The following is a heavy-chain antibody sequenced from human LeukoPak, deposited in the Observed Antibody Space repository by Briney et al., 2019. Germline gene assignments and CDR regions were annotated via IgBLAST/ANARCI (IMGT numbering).Heavy chain of an antibody. D-gene: IGHD2/OR15-2a*01. CDR1: GFTFSSYA. CDR2: ISYDGSNK. V-gene: IGHV3-30-3*01. CDR3: ARGLSDFDY. Sequence: QPGRSLRLSCAASGFTFSSYAMHWVRQAPGKGLEWVAVISYDGSNKYYADSVKGRFTISRDNSKNTLYLQMNSLRAEDTAVYYCARGLSDFDYWGQGTLVTVSS. J-gene: IGHJ4*02.